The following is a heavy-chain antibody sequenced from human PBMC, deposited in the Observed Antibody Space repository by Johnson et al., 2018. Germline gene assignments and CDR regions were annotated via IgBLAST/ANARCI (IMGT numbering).Heavy chain of an antibody. CDR2: IWYDGSNK. J-gene: IGHJ6*02. CDR1: GFTFSSYG. V-gene: IGHV3-33*01. CDR3: VTDYYYDRSGNPYYYYGMDV. Sequence: QVQLVESGGGVVQPGRSLRLSCAASGFTFSSYGMHWVRQAPGKGLEWVAVIWYDGSNKYYEDSVKGRFTISRDNSKNTLFLQMNSLRAADTAVYYFVTDYYYDRSGNPYYYYGMDVWGQGTTVTVSS. D-gene: IGHD3-22*01.